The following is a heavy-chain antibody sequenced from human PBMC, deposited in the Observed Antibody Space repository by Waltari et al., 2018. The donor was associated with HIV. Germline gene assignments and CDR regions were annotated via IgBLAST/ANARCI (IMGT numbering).Heavy chain of an antibody. Sequence: EVQLVESGGGLVQPGGSLRLSCAASGFTFSSYWMSWVRQAPGKGLEWVANIKQDGSEKYYVDSVKGRFTISRDNDKNSLYLQMNSLRAEDTAVYYCARDMRIAARPYGMDVWGQGTTVTVSS. CDR2: IKQDGSEK. V-gene: IGHV3-7*01. CDR3: ARDMRIAARPYGMDV. J-gene: IGHJ6*02. CDR1: GFTFSSYW. D-gene: IGHD6-6*01.